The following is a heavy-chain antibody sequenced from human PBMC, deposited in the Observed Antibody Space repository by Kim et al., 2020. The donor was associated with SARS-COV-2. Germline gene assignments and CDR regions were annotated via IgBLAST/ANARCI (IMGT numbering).Heavy chain of an antibody. V-gene: IGHV4-39*01. CDR1: GGSISTNDYF. Sequence: SETLSLTCTVSGGSISTNDYFWGWIRQPPGKGLEWIACFYYNGRTYYNPSLQSRVLISADTSKNQFSLKLSSVTAADTALYFCARRRDAYGQYYDLWGRGTLVTVSS. CDR2: FYYNGRT. D-gene: IGHD4-17*01. CDR3: ARRRDAYGQYYDL. J-gene: IGHJ2*01.